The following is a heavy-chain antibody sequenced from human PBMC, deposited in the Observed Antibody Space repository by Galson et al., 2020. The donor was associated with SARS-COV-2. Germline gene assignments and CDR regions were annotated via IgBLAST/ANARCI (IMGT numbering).Heavy chain of an antibody. CDR3: ATDFAIVGATPPFN. CDR1: GYTLTELS. Sequence: GESLKISCKVSGYTLTELSMHWVRQAPGQGLEWMGGFDPEDGETIYAQKFQGRVTMTEDTSTDTAYMELSSLRSEDTAVYYCATDFAIVGATPPFNWGQGTLVTVSS. J-gene: IGHJ4*02. D-gene: IGHD1-26*01. V-gene: IGHV1-24*01. CDR2: FDPEDGET.